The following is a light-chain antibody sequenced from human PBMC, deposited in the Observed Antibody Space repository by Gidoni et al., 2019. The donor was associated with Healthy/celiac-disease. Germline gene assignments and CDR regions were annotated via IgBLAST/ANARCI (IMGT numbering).Light chain of an antibody. J-gene: IGKJ4*01. CDR2: DAS. Sequence: ESVLTQSPATLSLSPGERATLSCRASQSVSSYVAWYQQKPGQAPRLLISDASNRATGIPARFSGSGSGTDFTLTISSLEPEDFAVYYCQQRSNWPPLTFGGGTKVEIK. CDR1: QSVSSY. CDR3: QQRSNWPPLT. V-gene: IGKV3-11*01.